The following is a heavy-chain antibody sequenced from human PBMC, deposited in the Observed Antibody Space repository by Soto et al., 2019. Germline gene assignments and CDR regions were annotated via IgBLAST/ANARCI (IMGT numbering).Heavy chain of an antibody. V-gene: IGHV3-15*05. CDR3: TTVDAVVLN. CDR2: IKRNIDGGTT. CDR1: GFTFNNAW. D-gene: IGHD6-19*01. J-gene: IGHJ4*02. Sequence: GGSLRLCCAASGFTFNNAWMSWVRQAPGGGLEWVGRIKRNIDGGTTDYAAPVKGRFAISRDDSNSILYLQMNSLKSEDTAVYYCTTVDAVVLNWGQGILVTVSS.